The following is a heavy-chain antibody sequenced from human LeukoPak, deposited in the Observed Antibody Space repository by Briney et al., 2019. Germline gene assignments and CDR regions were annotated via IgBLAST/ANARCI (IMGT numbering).Heavy chain of an antibody. J-gene: IGHJ4*02. CDR1: GYTFTGYY. CDR3: ARDGGELSIDY. V-gene: IGHV1-18*04. CDR2: ISAYNGNT. D-gene: IGHD3-10*01. Sequence: ASVKVSCKASGYTFTGYYMHWVRQAPGQGLEWMGWISAYNGNTNYAQKLQGRVTMTTDTSTSTAYMELRSLRSDDTAVYYCARDGGELSIDYWGQGTLVTVSS.